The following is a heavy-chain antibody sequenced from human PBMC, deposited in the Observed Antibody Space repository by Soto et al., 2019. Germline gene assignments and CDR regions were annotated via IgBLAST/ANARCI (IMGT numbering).Heavy chain of an antibody. CDR2: IKQDGSEI. V-gene: IGHV3-7*01. CDR1: GFTFSRYW. J-gene: IGHJ4*02. CDR3: ARDPVCSGGSCYDY. Sequence: PGGSLRLSCAASGFTFSRYWMTWVRQAPGKGLEWVANIKQDGSEIYYVASVKGRFTISRDNAENSLYLQLNSLRAEDTAVYYCARDPVCSGGSCYDYWGQGTLVTVSS. D-gene: IGHD2-15*01.